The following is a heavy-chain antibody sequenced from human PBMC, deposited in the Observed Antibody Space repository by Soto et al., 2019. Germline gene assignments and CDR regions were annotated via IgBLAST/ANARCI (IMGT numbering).Heavy chain of an antibody. CDR2: IYPGDSDT. J-gene: IGHJ4*02. V-gene: IGHV5-51*01. D-gene: IGHD3-16*01. CDR3: ARLPAGYYDYVWGSYPFDY. Sequence: GWIRQPPGKGLEWMGIIYPGDSDTRYSPSFQGQVTISADKSISTAYLQWSSLKASDTAMYYCARLPAGYYDYVWGSYPFDYWGQGTLVTVSS.